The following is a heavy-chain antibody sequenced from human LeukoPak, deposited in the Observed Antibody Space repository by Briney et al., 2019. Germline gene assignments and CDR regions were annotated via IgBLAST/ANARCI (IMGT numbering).Heavy chain of an antibody. D-gene: IGHD3-10*01. CDR1: GFTFSSYS. CDR3: ARAPRVRGVTYFDY. V-gene: IGHV3-21*01. Sequence: GGSLRLSCAASGFTFSSYSMNWVRQAPGKGLEWVSSISSSNSYIYYADSVKGRFTISRDNAKNSLYLQMNSLRAEDTAVYYCARAPRVRGVTYFDYWGQGTLVTVSS. CDR2: ISSSNSYI. J-gene: IGHJ4*02.